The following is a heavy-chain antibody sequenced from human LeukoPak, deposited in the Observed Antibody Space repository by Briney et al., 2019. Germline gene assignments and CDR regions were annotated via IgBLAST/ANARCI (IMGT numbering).Heavy chain of an antibody. Sequence: SETLSLTCAVYGGSFSGYYWSWIRQPPGKGLEWIGEINHSGSTNYNPSLKSRVTISVDTSNNQFSLKLSSVTAADTAVYYCARKSYGMDVWGKGTTVTVSS. V-gene: IGHV4-34*01. CDR3: ARKSYGMDV. CDR1: GGSFSGYY. CDR2: INHSGST. J-gene: IGHJ6*04.